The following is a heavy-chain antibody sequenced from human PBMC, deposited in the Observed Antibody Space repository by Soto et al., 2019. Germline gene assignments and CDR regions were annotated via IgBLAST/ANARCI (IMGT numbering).Heavy chain of an antibody. D-gene: IGHD1-20*01. CDR1: GGSISGFF. V-gene: IGHV4-59*08. CDR2: VYYSGST. CDR3: ARHNPRDNWKSAY. Sequence: SETLSLTCTVSGGSISGFFWSWTRQPPGKGLEWIGYVYYSGSTNYNPSLKSRITISQDTSKNQFSLKLISVTAADTAVYYCARHNPRDNWKSAYWGKGTLVSVSS. J-gene: IGHJ4*02.